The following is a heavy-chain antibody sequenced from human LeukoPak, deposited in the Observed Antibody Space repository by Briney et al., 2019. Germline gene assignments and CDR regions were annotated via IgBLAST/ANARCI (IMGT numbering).Heavy chain of an antibody. D-gene: IGHD3-16*01. CDR2: IIPILGIA. V-gene: IGHV1-69*04. CDR3: ARDPGDDYVWGSYFDY. CDR1: GGTFSSYA. J-gene: IGHJ4*02. Sequence: GASVKVSCKASGGTFSSYAISWVRPAPGQGLEWMGRIIPILGIANYAQKFQGRVTITADKSTSTAYMELSSLRSEDTAVYYCARDPGDDYVWGSYFDYWGQGTLVTVSS.